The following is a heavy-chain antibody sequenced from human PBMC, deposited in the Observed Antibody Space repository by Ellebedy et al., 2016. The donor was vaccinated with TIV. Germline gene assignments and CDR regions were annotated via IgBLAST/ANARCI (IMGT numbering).Heavy chain of an antibody. Sequence: PGGSLRLSCAASGFSVSDNYMGWVRQAPGKGLEWVSVIHSHGSKFYADSVKGRFTISRDNSKNTVYLQMNSLRAEDTAVYFCTSPAVGHTTGCCRYYFDYWGLGTLVTVSS. D-gene: IGHD2-15*01. V-gene: IGHV3-53*01. CDR3: TSPAVGHTTGCCRYYFDY. CDR2: IHSHGSK. CDR1: GFSVSDNY. J-gene: IGHJ4*02.